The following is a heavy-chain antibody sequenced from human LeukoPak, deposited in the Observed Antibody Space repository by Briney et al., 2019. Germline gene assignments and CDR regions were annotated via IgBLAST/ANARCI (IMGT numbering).Heavy chain of an antibody. CDR2: ISAYNGNT. CDR1: GGTFSSYA. J-gene: IGHJ4*02. Sequence: ASVKVSCKASGGTFSSYAISWVRQAPGQGLEWMGWISAYNGNTNYAQKLQGRVTMTTDTSTSTAYMELRSLRSDDTAVYYCAASLMVRGVLPDYWGQGALVTVSS. CDR3: AASLMVRGVLPDY. D-gene: IGHD3-10*01. V-gene: IGHV1-18*01.